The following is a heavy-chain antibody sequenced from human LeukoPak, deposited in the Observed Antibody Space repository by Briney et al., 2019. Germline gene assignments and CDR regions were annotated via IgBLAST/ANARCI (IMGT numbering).Heavy chain of an antibody. CDR2: ISSSSSTI. CDR1: GFTFSSYS. Sequence: PGGSLRLSCAASGFTFSSYSMNWVRQAPGKGLEWVSYISSSSSTIYYADSVKGRFTISRDNAKNSLYLQMNSLRAEDTAVYYCARDRNYDSSGYYSHPHFFDYWGQGTLVTVSS. V-gene: IGHV3-48*01. CDR3: ARDRNYDSSGYYSHPHFFDY. D-gene: IGHD3-22*01. J-gene: IGHJ4*02.